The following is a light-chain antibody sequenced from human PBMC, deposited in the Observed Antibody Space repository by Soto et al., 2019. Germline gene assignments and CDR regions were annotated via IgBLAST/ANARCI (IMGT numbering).Light chain of an antibody. CDR3: SSYTSISTYL. V-gene: IGLV2-14*01. J-gene: IGLJ1*01. Sequence: QSALTQPASVSGSPGQSITISCTGTSSDIGHYNYVSWYQQHPGRAPKLMIYDVSNRPSGVSNRFSGSKSANTASLTVSGLQAEDEADYYCSSYTSISTYLFGTGTKLTVL. CDR2: DVS. CDR1: SSDIGHYNY.